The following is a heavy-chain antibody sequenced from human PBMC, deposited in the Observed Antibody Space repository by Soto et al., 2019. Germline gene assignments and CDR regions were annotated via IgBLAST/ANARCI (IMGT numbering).Heavy chain of an antibody. D-gene: IGHD1-26*01. CDR1: GFRFSSYA. V-gene: IGHV3-23*01. CDR2: ISGSGGNT. CDR3: AEDLMGTTTIHYFDY. Sequence: EVPLLESGGGLVQPGGSLRLSCAASGFRFSSYAMTWVRQAPGKGLEWVSGISGSGGNTYYADSVKGRFTISRDNSKNTLYLEMNNLGAEDTALYYCAEDLMGTTTIHYFDYWGQGTLVTVSS. J-gene: IGHJ4*02.